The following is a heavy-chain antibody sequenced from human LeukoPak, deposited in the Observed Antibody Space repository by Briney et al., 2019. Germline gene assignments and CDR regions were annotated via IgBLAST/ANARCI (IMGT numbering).Heavy chain of an antibody. J-gene: IGHJ4*02. CDR2: IKEDGSEK. V-gene: IGHV3-7*03. CDR1: GFNFNIYS. Sequence: GGSLRLSCTASGFNFNIYSMNWVRQAPGQGLEWVASIKEDGSEKHYVDSVKGRFTISRDNGKNSLYLQMNSLRAEDTAVYYCARDSGWWRFDFWGQGTLVTVSS. CDR3: ARDSGWWRFDF. D-gene: IGHD6-13*01.